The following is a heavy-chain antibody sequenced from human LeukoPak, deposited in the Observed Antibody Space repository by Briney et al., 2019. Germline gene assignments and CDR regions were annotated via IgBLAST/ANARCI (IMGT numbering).Heavy chain of an antibody. D-gene: IGHD2-2*01. V-gene: IGHV3-30*04. CDR3: ARDVAMMMYYFDY. CDR2: ISYDGSNK. J-gene: IGHJ4*02. Sequence: GRSLRPSCAASGFTFSSYAMHWVRQAPGKGLEWVAVISYDGSNKYYADSVKGRFTISRDNSKNTLYLQMNSLRAEDTAVYYCARDVAMMMYYFDYWGQGTLVTVSS. CDR1: GFTFSSYA.